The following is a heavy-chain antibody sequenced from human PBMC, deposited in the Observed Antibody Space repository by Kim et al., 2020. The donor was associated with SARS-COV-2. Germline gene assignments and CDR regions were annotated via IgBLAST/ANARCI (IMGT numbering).Heavy chain of an antibody. J-gene: IGHJ3*01. CDR2: GAT. Sequence: GATRYAQKFHGRVTRTRDTAIATVYMEVYNLRSDDTALYYCARAGSRSFDLWGQGTRVTVSS. V-gene: IGHV1-2*02. CDR3: ARAGSRSFDL. D-gene: IGHD1-26*01.